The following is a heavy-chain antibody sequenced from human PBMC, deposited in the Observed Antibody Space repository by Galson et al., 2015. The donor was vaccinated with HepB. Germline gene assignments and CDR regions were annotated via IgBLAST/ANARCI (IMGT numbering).Heavy chain of an antibody. V-gene: IGHV3-33*08. CDR3: AREGMTAVTNFDL. D-gene: IGHD4-17*01. CDR1: AFAFSDYY. CDR2: TWYDGSNK. J-gene: IGHJ4*02. Sequence: SLRLSCAASAFAFSDYYMSWIRQAPGKGLEWVAVTWYDGSNKYYADSVKGRFTISRDNAKNTLYLQLSSLRAEDTAVYYCAREGMTAVTNFDLWGQGTLVTVSS.